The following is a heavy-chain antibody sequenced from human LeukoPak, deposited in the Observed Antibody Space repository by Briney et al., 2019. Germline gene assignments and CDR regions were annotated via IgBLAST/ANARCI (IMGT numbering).Heavy chain of an antibody. CDR3: VRDISGYYFDY. Sequence: GGSLRLSCAASGFTFSAYAMTWVRQAPGKGLEWVSTITPSDSGTYYADSVRGRFTISRDISKNTLYVQMNSLRVEDTAVYYCVRDISGYYFDYWGQGTLVTVSS. CDR1: GFTFSAYA. J-gene: IGHJ4*02. CDR2: ITPSDSGT. V-gene: IGHV3-23*01. D-gene: IGHD3-22*01.